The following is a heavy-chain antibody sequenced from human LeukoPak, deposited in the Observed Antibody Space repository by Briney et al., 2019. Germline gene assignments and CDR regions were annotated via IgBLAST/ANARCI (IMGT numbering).Heavy chain of an antibody. V-gene: IGHV5-51*01. CDR2: IYPGDSDT. J-gene: IGHJ6*03. CDR3: ARHKPYYYDTNYYYYMDV. CDR1: GYSFTSYW. D-gene: IGHD3-22*01. Sequence: GESLQISCKGSGYSFTSYWIGWVRQMPGKGLEWMGIIYPGDSDTRYSPSFQGQVTISADKSISTAYLQWSSLKASDTAMYYCARHKPYYYDTNYYYYMDVWGKGTTVTVSS.